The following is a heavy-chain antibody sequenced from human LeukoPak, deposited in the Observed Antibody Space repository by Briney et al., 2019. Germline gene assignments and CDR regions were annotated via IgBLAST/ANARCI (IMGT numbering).Heavy chain of an antibody. D-gene: IGHD3-22*01. CDR1: GGSLSRSTYC. CDR3: ARGPAGVITSVDY. V-gene: IGHV4-39*01. J-gene: IGHJ4*02. CDR2: IYYSGST. Sequence: SETLSLTCAVPGGSLSRSTYCWGWIRQPPGKGLEWIGTIYYSGSTFYNPSLKSRVTISVDTPKNQFSLSLTSVTAADTAVYYCARGPAGVITSVDYWGQGTLVTVSS.